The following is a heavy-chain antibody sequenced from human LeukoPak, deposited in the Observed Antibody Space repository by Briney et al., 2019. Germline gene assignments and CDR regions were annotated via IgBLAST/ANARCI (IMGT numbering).Heavy chain of an antibody. J-gene: IGHJ4*02. V-gene: IGHV4-30-2*01. Sequence: PSETLSLTCAVSGGSISSGGYSWSWIRQPPGKGLEWIGYIYHSGSTYYNPSLKSRVTISVDRSKNQFSLKLSSVTAADTAVYYCARAHDLYFDYWGQGTLVTVSS. CDR2: IYHSGST. D-gene: IGHD3-3*01. CDR1: GGSISSGGYS. CDR3: ARAHDLYFDY.